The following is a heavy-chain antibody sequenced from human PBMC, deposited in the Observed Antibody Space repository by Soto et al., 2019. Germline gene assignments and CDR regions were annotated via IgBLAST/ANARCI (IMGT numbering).Heavy chain of an antibody. CDR2: INPSGGGT. V-gene: IGHV1-46*01. CDR3: ARLAEGAVAGIVDY. Sequence: ASVKVSCKASGYTFTGYYMHWVRQAPGQGLEWMGIINPSGGGTSHAQKFQGRVTMTRDTSTSTVYMELSSLRSEDTAVYYCARLAEGAVAGIVDYWGQGTLVTVSS. D-gene: IGHD6-19*01. J-gene: IGHJ4*02. CDR1: GYTFTGYY.